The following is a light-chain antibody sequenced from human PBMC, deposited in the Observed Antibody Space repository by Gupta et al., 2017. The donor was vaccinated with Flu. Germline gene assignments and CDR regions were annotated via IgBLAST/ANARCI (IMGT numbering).Light chain of an antibody. Sequence: DIQMTQSPSSLSASVGDRVTITCRASQSISSYLNWYQQKPGKAPKLLIYAASRVQSGVPSRFSGSGSGTDFTLTIRMRQPEDFATYCIQGRDSTPQTFGQGTKVEIK. CDR2: AAS. V-gene: IGKV1-39*01. J-gene: IGKJ1*01. CDR1: QSISSY. CDR3: QGRDSTPQT.